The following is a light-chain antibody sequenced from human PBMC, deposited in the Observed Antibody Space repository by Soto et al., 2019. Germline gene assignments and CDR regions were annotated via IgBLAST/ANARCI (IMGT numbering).Light chain of an antibody. Sequence: ETVLTQSPGTLSLSPGDRATLSCRASQSVNNNYLAWYQQIPGQAPSLLIYGASNKATGIPDRFSGSGSGTDFTLTISRLETEDFAVYYCQQYGDSRYSFGQGTKLEI. CDR1: QSVNNNY. V-gene: IGKV3-20*01. CDR3: QQYGDSRYS. CDR2: GAS. J-gene: IGKJ2*03.